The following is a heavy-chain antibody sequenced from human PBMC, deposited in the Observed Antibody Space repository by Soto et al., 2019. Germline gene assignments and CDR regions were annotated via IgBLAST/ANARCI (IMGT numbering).Heavy chain of an antibody. J-gene: IGHJ4*02. V-gene: IGHV4-4*07. D-gene: IGHD3-3*01. CDR1: GGSISHYY. Sequence: SETLSLTCTVSGGSISHYYWSWIRQPAGKGLEWIGRIYASESTNYNPSLKSRVTMSVDTSKNQFSLRLSSVTAADTAVYYCARLWSGLGNYYFDYWGQGTLVTVSS. CDR3: ARLWSGLGNYYFDY. CDR2: IYASEST.